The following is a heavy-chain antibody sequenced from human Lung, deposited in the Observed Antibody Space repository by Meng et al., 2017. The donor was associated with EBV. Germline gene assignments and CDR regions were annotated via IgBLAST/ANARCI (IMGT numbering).Heavy chain of an antibody. Sequence: QVQLQQSVPGLVKPAQTLSLTCTLSGGSISSGCFYWSWVRQSPGKGLEWIGEIHHSGRTNYNPSLKSRITMSLDKPKNQFSLKLTSVTAADTAVYYCAREWCSGGSCYPDYWGQGTLVTVSS. V-gene: IGHV4-30-4*08. CDR3: AREWCSGGSCYPDY. J-gene: IGHJ4*02. D-gene: IGHD2-15*01. CDR2: IHHSGRT. CDR1: GGSISSGCFY.